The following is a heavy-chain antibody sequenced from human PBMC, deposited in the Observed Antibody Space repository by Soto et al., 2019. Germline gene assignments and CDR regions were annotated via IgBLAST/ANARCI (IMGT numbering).Heavy chain of an antibody. D-gene: IGHD2-8*02. CDR1: GFAFSAHW. J-gene: IGHJ4*02. CDR3: VRDHVTPGLYFDK. V-gene: IGHV3-7*01. Sequence: EVQLVESGGDLVQPGGSLRLSCSASGFAFSAHWMTWVRQTPGKGLEWVANISPEGSTKYYVDSAKGRFTISRDNANNLLYLQMNSLTVGDTAVYSCVRDHVTPGLYFDKWGQGTLVTVSS. CDR2: ISPEGSTK.